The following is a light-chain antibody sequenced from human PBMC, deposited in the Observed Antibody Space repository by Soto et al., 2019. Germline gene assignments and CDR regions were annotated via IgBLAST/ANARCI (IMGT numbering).Light chain of an antibody. V-gene: IGKV1-39*01. CDR3: QQSYNTPLT. J-gene: IGKJ4*01. Sequence: TQWPATLSLSPGERVTITCRASQSISSHLNWYQQKPGKAPNLLIYAASSLQSGVPSRFSGSGSGTDFTLTISSLQPEDFATFYCQQSYNTPLTFGGGTKVDIK. CDR2: AAS. CDR1: QSISSH.